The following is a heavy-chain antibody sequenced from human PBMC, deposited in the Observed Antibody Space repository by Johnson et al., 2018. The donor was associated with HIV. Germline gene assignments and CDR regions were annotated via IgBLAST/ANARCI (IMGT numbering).Heavy chain of an antibody. D-gene: IGHD1-26*01. CDR3: AKCRIVGATDDAFDI. J-gene: IGHJ3*02. CDR2: ISYDGSNK. Sequence: QVQLVESGGGVVRPGGSLRLSCAASGFTFDEFDDYGMSWVRQAPGKGLEWVAVISYDGSNKYYAASVKGRFTISRDNAKNSLYLQMNRLRAEDTALYYCAKCRIVGATDDAFDIWGQGTMVTVSS. CDR1: GFTFDE. V-gene: IGHV3-30*18.